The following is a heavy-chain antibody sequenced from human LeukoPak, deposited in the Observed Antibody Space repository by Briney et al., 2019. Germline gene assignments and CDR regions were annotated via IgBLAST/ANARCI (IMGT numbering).Heavy chain of an antibody. CDR1: GGSISSYY. J-gene: IGHJ4*02. CDR2: IYYSGST. V-gene: IGHV4-59*08. D-gene: IGHD6-13*01. Sequence: SETLSLTCTVSGGSISSYYWSWIRQPPGKGLEWIGYIYYSGSTNYNPSLKSRVTISVDTSKNQFSLKLSSVTAADTAVYYCARFSSSWHPAHFDYWDQGTLVTVSS. CDR3: ARFSSSWHPAHFDY.